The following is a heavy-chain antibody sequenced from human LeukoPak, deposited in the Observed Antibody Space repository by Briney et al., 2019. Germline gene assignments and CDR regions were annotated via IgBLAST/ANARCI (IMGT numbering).Heavy chain of an antibody. CDR1: GFTLISYA. J-gene: IGHJ4*01. V-gene: IGHV3-30*04. CDR2: ISFDGSNQ. Sequence: PGRSLRLSCAASGFTLISYAMHWVRQAPGKGLEWVAVISFDGSNQYYTDSVKGRFTISRYNSKNTVDLQMNSVRVEDTALYYCARGTYSSSWYVFCGQGTLVTVSS. CDR3: ARGTYSSSWYVF. D-gene: IGHD6-13*01.